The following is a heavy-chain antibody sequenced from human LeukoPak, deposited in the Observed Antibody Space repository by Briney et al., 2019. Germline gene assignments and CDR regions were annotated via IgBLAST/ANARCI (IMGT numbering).Heavy chain of an antibody. CDR1: GGSISSSSDY. J-gene: IGHJ6*03. CDR2: IYYHENT. Sequence: SETLSLTCTVSGGSISSSSDYWGWIRQAPGKGLEWIGSIYYHENTYYNSSLKSRVTISVDTSKNQFSLKLSSVTAADTAVYYCARGMNPPGLVNWNDYYYYYMDVWGKGTTVTISS. V-gene: IGHV4-39*07. CDR3: ARGMNPPGLVNWNDYYYYYMDV. D-gene: IGHD1-1*01.